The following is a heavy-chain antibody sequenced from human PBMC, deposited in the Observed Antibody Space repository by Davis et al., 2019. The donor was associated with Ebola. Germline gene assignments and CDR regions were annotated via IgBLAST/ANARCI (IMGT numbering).Heavy chain of an antibody. CDR3: ARSGRGYSYGRIDY. CDR2: IIPFFGTA. D-gene: IGHD5-18*01. J-gene: IGHJ4*02. V-gene: IGHV1-69*13. CDR1: GGTFSSYA. Sequence: SVTVSCKASGGTFSSYAISWVRQAPGQGLEWMGGIIPFFGTANYAQKFQGRVTITADESTSTAYMELRSLRSDDTAVYYCARSGRGYSYGRIDYWGQGTLVTVSS.